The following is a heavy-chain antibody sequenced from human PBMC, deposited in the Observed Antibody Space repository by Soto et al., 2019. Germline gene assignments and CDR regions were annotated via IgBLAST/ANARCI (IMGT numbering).Heavy chain of an antibody. V-gene: IGHV1-8*01. CDR2: MNPNSGNT. CDR1: GYTFTSYD. Sequence: QVQLVQSGAEVKKPGASVKVSCKASGYTFTSYDINWVRQATGQGLEWMGWMNPNSGNTGYAQKFQGSVTMTRNTSISTAYMELSSLRSEDTGVYYCARGITIFGVVDPGGQGTLVTVSS. J-gene: IGHJ5*02. CDR3: ARGITIFGVVDP. D-gene: IGHD3-3*01.